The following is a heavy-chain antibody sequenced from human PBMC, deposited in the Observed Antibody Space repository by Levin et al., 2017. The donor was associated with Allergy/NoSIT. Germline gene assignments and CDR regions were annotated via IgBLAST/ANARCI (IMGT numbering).Heavy chain of an antibody. D-gene: IGHD4-17*01. J-gene: IGHJ6*02. Sequence: GESLKISCKTSGYTFADYHIHWVRQAPGQGLEWMGWINPNSGGTNYAPTLQGRVTMTRVKSIRPAYMELGRLTADDTAVYYCGKGGETSYYYGMDVWGQGTTVTVSS. CDR3: GKGGETSYYYGMDV. CDR1: GYTFADYH. V-gene: IGHV1-2*02. CDR2: INPNSGGT.